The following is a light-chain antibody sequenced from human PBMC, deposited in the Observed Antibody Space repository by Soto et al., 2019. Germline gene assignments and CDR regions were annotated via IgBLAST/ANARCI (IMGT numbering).Light chain of an antibody. CDR1: QSISTN. CDR3: QHYNNWSPWT. Sequence: IVMTQSPVTMSVSPGERATLSCRASQSISTNLAWYQQKPGQAPRLLIYGASTRATGIPARFSGGGSGTEFTLTISSLQSEDFAVYYCQHYNNWSPWTFGQGTKVETK. V-gene: IGKV3-15*01. CDR2: GAS. J-gene: IGKJ1*01.